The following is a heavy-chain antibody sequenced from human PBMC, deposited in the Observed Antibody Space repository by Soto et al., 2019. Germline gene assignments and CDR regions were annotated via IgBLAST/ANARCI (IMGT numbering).Heavy chain of an antibody. CDR2: VYHNGLT. Sequence: QVQLQESGPGLVKPSGTLSLTCVVSGDSISSNVWWSWVRQPPGKGLEWIGEVYHNGLTNHNSSLRSRVTMSVDTSKNQFSLKLTSVTAADTAIYYCARDAAVPGETDRFDYWGQGILVTVSS. J-gene: IGHJ4*02. CDR3: ARDAAVPGETDRFDY. CDR1: GDSISSNVW. D-gene: IGHD6-19*01. V-gene: IGHV4-4*02.